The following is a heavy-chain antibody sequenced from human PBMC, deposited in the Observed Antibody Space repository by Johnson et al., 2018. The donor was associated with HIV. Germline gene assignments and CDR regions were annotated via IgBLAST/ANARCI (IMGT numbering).Heavy chain of an antibody. Sequence: VQLVESGGGVVRPGGSLRLSCEGSGFSFHDYAMSWVRQPPGKGLEWVSGVNWNGESTGYADSVKGRFSISRDNVKTSLYLQMNSLRVEDTALYYCARDPSSQYSRLTGDFGAFDIWGLGTMVIVSS. CDR2: VNWNGEST. CDR3: ARDPSSQYSRLTGDFGAFDI. V-gene: IGHV3-20*04. D-gene: IGHD7-27*01. J-gene: IGHJ3*02. CDR1: GFSFHDYA.